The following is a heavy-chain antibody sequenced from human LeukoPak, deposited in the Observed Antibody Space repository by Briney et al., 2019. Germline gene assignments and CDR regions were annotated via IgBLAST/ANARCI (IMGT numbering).Heavy chain of an antibody. V-gene: IGHV3-23*01. J-gene: IGHJ4*02. CDR3: AKGYYFDS. CDR2: ISDSGDST. Sequence: GGSLRLSCAASGFPFSNYAMSWVRQAPGKGLEWVSTISDSGDSTYYADSVKGRFTISRDNSKDTLYLQMSSLRADDTALYYCAKGYYFDSWGQGTLVTVSS. CDR1: GFPFSNYA.